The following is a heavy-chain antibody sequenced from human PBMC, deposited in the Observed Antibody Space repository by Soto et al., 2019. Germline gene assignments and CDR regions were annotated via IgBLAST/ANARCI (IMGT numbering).Heavy chain of an antibody. J-gene: IGHJ4*02. Sequence: QVQLVQSGAELKKPGSSVKVSCSASGVTFSSYAFTWVRQAPGQGLEWMGNINPVFRTSNYAQGFQGRLTISADESTNTIYMELRSLRSEDTAVYFCAKDGSWDGGGGESWGQGTLVIVSS. CDR1: GVTFSSYA. V-gene: IGHV1-69*18. CDR3: AKDGSWDGGGGES. D-gene: IGHD3-16*01. CDR2: INPVFRTS.